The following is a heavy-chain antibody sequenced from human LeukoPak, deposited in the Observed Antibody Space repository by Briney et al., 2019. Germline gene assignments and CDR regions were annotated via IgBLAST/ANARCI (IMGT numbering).Heavy chain of an antibody. D-gene: IGHD3-10*01. CDR2: IYYSGST. J-gene: IGHJ5*02. CDR1: GGSISSYY. V-gene: IGHV4-59*01. Sequence: SETLSLTCTVSGGSISSYYCSWIRQPPGKGLEWIGYIYYSGSTNYNPSLKSRVTISVDTSKNQFSLKLSSVTAADTAVYYCARDSGDWFDPWGQGTLVTVSS. CDR3: ARDSGDWFDP.